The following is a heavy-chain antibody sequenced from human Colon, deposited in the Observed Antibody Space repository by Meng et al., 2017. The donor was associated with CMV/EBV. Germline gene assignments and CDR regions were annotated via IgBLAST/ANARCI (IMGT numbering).Heavy chain of an antibody. J-gene: IGHJ5*02. Sequence: GESLKISCAASGFTFGAYPIHWVRQAPGKGLEWVAIISHDGTKKNYAESVKGRFTISRDNSQNTVTVQMNSLRGGDTALYYCARGSNSSIDPWGQGTLVTVSS. CDR1: GFTFGAYP. CDR3: ARGSNSSIDP. D-gene: IGHD4-11*01. CDR2: ISHDGTKK. V-gene: IGHV3-30*04.